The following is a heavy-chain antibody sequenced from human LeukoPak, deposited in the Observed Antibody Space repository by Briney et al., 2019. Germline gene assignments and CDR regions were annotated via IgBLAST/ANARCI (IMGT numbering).Heavy chain of an antibody. CDR2: IHYTGST. Sequence: SETLSLTCTVSGGSISSGSYYWSWIRPPAGKGLECIGYIHYTGSTNYNPSLKSRVTISVETSKNQFSLKLKSVTAADTAVYYCARGGYYGSGNDFRFDPWGQGTLVTVSS. CDR3: ARGGYYGSGNDFRFDP. J-gene: IGHJ5*02. CDR1: GGSISSGSYY. V-gene: IGHV4-61*10. D-gene: IGHD3-10*01.